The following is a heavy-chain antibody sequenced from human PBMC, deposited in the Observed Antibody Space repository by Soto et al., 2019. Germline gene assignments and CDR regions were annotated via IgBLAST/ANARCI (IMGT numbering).Heavy chain of an antibody. J-gene: IGHJ5*02. CDR3: AREDFWSGYFGGNWFDP. V-gene: IGHV3-7*03. Sequence: PVGSLRLSCAASGFTFSSYWMSWVRPAPGKGLEWVANIKQDGSEKYYVDSVKGRFTISRDNATNSLYLQMNSLRAEDTAVYYCAREDFWSGYFGGNWFDPWGQGTLVTVSS. CDR2: IKQDGSEK. D-gene: IGHD3-3*01. CDR1: GFTFSSYW.